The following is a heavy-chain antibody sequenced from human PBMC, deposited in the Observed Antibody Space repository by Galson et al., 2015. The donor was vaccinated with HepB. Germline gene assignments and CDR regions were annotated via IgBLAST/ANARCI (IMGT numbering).Heavy chain of an antibody. J-gene: IGHJ6*02. CDR1: GFTFDDYA. Sequence: SLRLSCAASGFTFDDYAMHWVRQAPGKGLEWVSGVRGSGDSTYHADSVKGRFSISRDNSKNTLYLQMNSLRAEDTAAYYCARSAYGDSVLRAMDVWGQGTTVTVS. D-gene: IGHD4-17*01. CDR3: ARSAYGDSVLRAMDV. V-gene: IGHV3-23*01. CDR2: VRGSGDST.